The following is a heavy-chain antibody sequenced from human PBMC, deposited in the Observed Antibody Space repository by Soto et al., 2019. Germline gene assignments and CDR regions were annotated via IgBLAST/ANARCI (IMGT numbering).Heavy chain of an antibody. CDR2: INAGNGNT. CDR1: GYTFTNYA. D-gene: IGHD3-16*02. CDR3: ARVRNNQSKYRNCPDV. Sequence: ASVKVSCKASGYTFTNYAMHWVRQAPGQRLEWMGWINAGNGNTKYSQKFQGRVTITRDTSSSTAYMELGSLRSDDTAVYYCARVRNNQSKYRNCPDVWGQGTTVTVSS. V-gene: IGHV1-3*01. J-gene: IGHJ6*02.